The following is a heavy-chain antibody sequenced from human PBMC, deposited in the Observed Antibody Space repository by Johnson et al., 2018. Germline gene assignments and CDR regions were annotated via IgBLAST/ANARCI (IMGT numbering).Heavy chain of an antibody. J-gene: IGHJ6*02. D-gene: IGHD3-22*01. Sequence: QVQLQQWGARLLKPSETLSLTCAVYGGSFSGHYWTWIRQPPGKGLEWIGEIDHRGITKYNPSLKSRVIISVDTPKNQFSLKLSSVTAADPAWYYCARCRYYYVSSVSPHYYFSARDVWGPGTTGTVSS. CDR3: ARCRYYYVSSVSPHYYFSARDV. V-gene: IGHV4-34*01. CDR2: IDHRGIT. CDR1: GGSFSGHY.